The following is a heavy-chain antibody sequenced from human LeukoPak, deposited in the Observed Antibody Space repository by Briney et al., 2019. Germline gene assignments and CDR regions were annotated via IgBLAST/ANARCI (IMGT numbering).Heavy chain of an antibody. J-gene: IGHJ4*02. V-gene: IGHV4-61*02. CDR3: ARGWFVGFPPTGYYFDY. Sequence: SETLSLTCTVSGDSISSGDYYWSWIRQPAGKGLEWIGRISSSGSTNYNPSLKSRVTISVDTSKNQFSLKLSSVTAADTAVYYCARGWFVGFPPTGYYFDYWGQGTLVTVSS. D-gene: IGHD3-16*01. CDR1: GDSISSGDYY. CDR2: ISSSGST.